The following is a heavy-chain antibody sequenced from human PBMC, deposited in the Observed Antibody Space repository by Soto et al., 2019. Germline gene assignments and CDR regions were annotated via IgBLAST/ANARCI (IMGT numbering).Heavy chain of an antibody. Sequence: EVQLVESGGGLVQPGRSLRLSCAASGFTFDDYAMHWVRQAPGKGLEWVSGISWNSGSIGYADSVKGRFTISRDNAKNSLYLQMNSLRAEDTALYYCAKVGGPDIAAGAFDIWGQGTMVTVSS. J-gene: IGHJ3*02. CDR2: ISWNSGSI. CDR3: AKVGGPDIAAGAFDI. V-gene: IGHV3-9*01. CDR1: GFTFDDYA. D-gene: IGHD6-13*01.